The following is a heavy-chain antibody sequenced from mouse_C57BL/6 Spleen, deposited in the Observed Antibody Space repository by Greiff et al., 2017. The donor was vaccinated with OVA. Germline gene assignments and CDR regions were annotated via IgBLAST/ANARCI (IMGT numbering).Heavy chain of an antibody. CDR3: ARETAQADYFDY. CDR1: GYSITSGYY. D-gene: IGHD3-2*02. V-gene: IGHV3-6*01. J-gene: IGHJ2*01. CDR2: ISYDGSN. Sequence: DVKLLESGPGLVKPSQSLSLTCSVTGYSITSGYYWNWIRQFPGNKLEWMGYISYDGSNNYNPSLKNRISITRDTSKNQFFLKLNSVTTEDTATYYCARETAQADYFDYWGQGTTLTVSS.